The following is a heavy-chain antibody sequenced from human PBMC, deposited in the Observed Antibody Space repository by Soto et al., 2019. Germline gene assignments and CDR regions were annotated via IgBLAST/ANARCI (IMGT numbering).Heavy chain of an antibody. Sequence: PSETLSLTCAVSGGSISSSNWWSWVRQPPGEGLEWIGEIYHSGSTNYNPSLKSRVTISVDKAKNQFSLKLSSVTAADTAVYYCARDRRWQWLPYGMAVWGQGTTVTVSS. CDR2: IYHSGST. CDR3: ARDRRWQWLPYGMAV. V-gene: IGHV4-4*02. J-gene: IGHJ6*02. CDR1: GGSISSSNW. D-gene: IGHD6-19*01.